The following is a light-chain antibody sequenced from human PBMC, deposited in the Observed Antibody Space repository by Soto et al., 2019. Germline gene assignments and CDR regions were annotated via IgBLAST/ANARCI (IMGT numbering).Light chain of an antibody. CDR3: QTWVTGIHI. CDR2: LNSDGSH. V-gene: IGLV4-69*01. J-gene: IGLJ2*01. Sequence: QSVLTQSPSASASLGASVKLTCTLSSRHSNYAIAWHQQQPEKGPRFLMKLNSDGSHSKGDGIPDRFSGSSSGAERYLTISTLQSEYEADYYCQTWVTGIHIFGGGTKLTVL. CDR1: SRHSNYA.